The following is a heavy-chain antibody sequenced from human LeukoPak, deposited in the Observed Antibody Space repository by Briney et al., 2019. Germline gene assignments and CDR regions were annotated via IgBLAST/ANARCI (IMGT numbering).Heavy chain of an antibody. J-gene: IGHJ4*02. Sequence: GVSLRLSCEASGFTFNTYSVNGARQARGKGGEGVSSMDRRGCYMFCGDSVKGRFIISRDNDKDSLYLQMNRLRVEDTAVYYCLRGDRRDYWGQGTLVPVSS. CDR1: GFTFNTYS. CDR2: MDRRGCYM. V-gene: IGHV3-21*06. CDR3: LRGDRRDY.